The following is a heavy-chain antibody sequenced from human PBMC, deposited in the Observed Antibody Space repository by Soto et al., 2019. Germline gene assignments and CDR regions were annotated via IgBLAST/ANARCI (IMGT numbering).Heavy chain of an antibody. J-gene: IGHJ6*02. CDR1: GGSISSYY. CDR2: IYYSGST. CDR3: ARAGTYYGMDV. V-gene: IGHV4-59*01. Sequence: PSETLSITCTVSGGSISSYYWSWIRQPPGKGLEWIGYIYYSGSTNYNPSLKSRVTISVDTSKNQFSLKLSSVTAADTAVYYCARAGTYYGMDVWGQGTTVTVSS.